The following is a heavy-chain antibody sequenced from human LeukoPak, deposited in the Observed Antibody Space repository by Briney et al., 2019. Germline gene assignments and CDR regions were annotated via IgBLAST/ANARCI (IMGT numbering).Heavy chain of an antibody. J-gene: IGHJ4*02. V-gene: IGHV4-59*01. Sequence: PSETLSLTCTVSGGSISSYYWSWIRQPPGKGLEWIGYIYYSGSTNYNPSLKSRVTISVDTSKNQFSLKLSSVTAADTAVYYCARAPTYYYDSSGYYPGQEFDYWGRGTLVTVSS. CDR3: ARAPTYYYDSSGYYPGQEFDY. CDR2: IYYSGST. CDR1: GGSISSYY. D-gene: IGHD3-22*01.